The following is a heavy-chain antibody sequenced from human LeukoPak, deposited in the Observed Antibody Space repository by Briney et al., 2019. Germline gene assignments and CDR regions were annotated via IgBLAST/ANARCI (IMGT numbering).Heavy chain of an antibody. V-gene: IGHV2-5*02. CDR1: GFSLYSSGVG. Sequence: SGPTLVNPTQTLTLTCTFSGFSLYSSGVGVGWIRQPPGKALEWLAVIYWDDDKRYNPSLRSRLTMSKDASKSQVFLVMSNMDPVDTATYYCAHRRPGHLTGWDNSYFDNWGAGTLVTVSS. J-gene: IGHJ4*02. CDR3: AHRRPGHLTGWDNSYFDN. CDR2: IYWDDDK. D-gene: IGHD1/OR15-1a*01.